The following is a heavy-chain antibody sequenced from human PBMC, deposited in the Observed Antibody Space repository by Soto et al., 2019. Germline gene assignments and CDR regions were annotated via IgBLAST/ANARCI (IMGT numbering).Heavy chain of an antibody. CDR1: GYSISTYW. D-gene: IGHD5-18*01. CDR2: VKQDGSEE. V-gene: IGHV3-7*01. J-gene: IGHJ4*02. Sequence: GXSLRLSCAASGYSISTYWLSWVRQAPGKGLEWVANVKQDGSEEYYVDSVKGRFTISRDNAKNSLYLQMNSLRAEDTAVYYCAALDTAMVKTAGYWGQGTLVTVSS. CDR3: AALDTAMVKTAGY.